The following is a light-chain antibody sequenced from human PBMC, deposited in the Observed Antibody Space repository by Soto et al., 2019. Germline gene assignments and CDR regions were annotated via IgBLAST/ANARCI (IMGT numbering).Light chain of an antibody. Sequence: VLTQSPGTLSLSPGERATLSCRASQSVSSRFLAGYQQKPGQSPRLLLYATSTRATGIPDRFSGGGSGTDFTLTITRLEHEDSVVYYCQQYGGSPLLTFGQGTRLEIK. CDR2: ATS. V-gene: IGKV3-20*01. J-gene: IGKJ5*01. CDR3: QQYGGSPLLT. CDR1: QSVSSRF.